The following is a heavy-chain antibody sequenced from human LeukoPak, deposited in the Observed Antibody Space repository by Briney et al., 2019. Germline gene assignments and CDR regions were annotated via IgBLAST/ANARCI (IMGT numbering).Heavy chain of an antibody. J-gene: IGHJ4*02. CDR1: GGSISTYY. Sequence: PSETLSLTCVVSGGSISTYYWSWVRQAPGKGLEWVSAISGSGGSTYYADSVKGRFTISRDNSKNTLYLQMNSLRAEDTAVYYCAKARYSGYGAFDYWGQGTLVTVSS. V-gene: IGHV3-23*01. CDR2: ISGSGGST. D-gene: IGHD5-12*01. CDR3: AKARYSGYGAFDY.